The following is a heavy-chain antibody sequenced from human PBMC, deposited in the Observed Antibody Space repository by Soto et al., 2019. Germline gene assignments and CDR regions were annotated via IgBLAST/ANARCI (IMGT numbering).Heavy chain of an antibody. Sequence: QVQLVESGGGVVQPGRSLRLSCAASGFTFSSDGMHWVRRAPAKGWGWVQVIGQDGSSKYYADSVKGRFTTSRDNSKNTLYLQMNSLRAEDTAVYYCARDCAGYSSGWYQRGGFDYWGQGTLVTVSS. CDR2: IGQDGSSK. CDR1: GFTFSSDG. J-gene: IGHJ4*02. D-gene: IGHD6-19*01. V-gene: IGHV3-33*01. CDR3: ARDCAGYSSGWYQRGGFDY.